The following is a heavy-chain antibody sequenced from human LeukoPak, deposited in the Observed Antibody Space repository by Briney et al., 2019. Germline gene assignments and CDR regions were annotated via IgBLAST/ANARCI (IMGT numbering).Heavy chain of an antibody. V-gene: IGHV4-39*01. Sequence: KPSETLSPTCTVSGGSISSSSYYWGWIRQPPGKGLEWIGSIYYSGSTCYNPSLKIRFSISVDTSKTQFSLKLSSVTAADTAVYYCASWYSSGWYFDYWGQGTLVTVSS. J-gene: IGHJ4*02. CDR3: ASWYSSGWYFDY. D-gene: IGHD6-19*01. CDR1: GGSISSSSYY. CDR2: IYYSGST.